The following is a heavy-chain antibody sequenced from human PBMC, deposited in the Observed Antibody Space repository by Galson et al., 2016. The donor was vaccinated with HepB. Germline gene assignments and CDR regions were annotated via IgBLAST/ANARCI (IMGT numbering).Heavy chain of an antibody. D-gene: IGHD6-13*01. J-gene: IGHJ4*02. Sequence: SLRLSCAASGFTFDDYTMHWVRQAPRKNLEWVSLISWDGDSTYYADSVKGRFTISRDNSKNSLYLQMNSLRTEGTALYYCAKDSGDPDGYSSSWNFDYWGQGTLVTVSS. CDR3: AKDSGDPDGYSSSWNFDY. CDR2: ISWDGDST. V-gene: IGHV3-43*01. CDR1: GFTFDDYT.